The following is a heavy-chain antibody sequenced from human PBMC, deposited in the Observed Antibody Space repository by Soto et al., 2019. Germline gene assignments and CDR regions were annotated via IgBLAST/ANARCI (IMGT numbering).Heavy chain of an antibody. D-gene: IGHD3-22*01. V-gene: IGHV3-23*01. Sequence: GSLRLSCAASGFTFSSYAMSWVRQAPGKGLEWVSAISGSGGSTYYADSVKGRFTISRDNSKNTLYLQMNSLRAEDTAVYYCAKDLIAQYYYDSSGYSFDYWGQGTLVTVSS. CDR2: ISGSGGST. J-gene: IGHJ4*02. CDR3: AKDLIAQYYYDSSGYSFDY. CDR1: GFTFSSYA.